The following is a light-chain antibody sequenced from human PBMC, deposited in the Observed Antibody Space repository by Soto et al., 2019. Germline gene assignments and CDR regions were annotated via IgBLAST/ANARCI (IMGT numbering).Light chain of an antibody. CDR3: MQGTHWPPYT. CDR1: QSLVYSDGNTY. Sequence: DVVMTQSPLSLPVTLGQPASISCRSSQSLVYSDGNTYLNWFQQRPGQSPRRLIYKVSNRDPGVPDIFSGSGSGTDFTLKISRVEAEDVGVYYCMQGTHWPPYTFGQGTKLEIK. J-gene: IGKJ2*01. CDR2: KVS. V-gene: IGKV2-30*01.